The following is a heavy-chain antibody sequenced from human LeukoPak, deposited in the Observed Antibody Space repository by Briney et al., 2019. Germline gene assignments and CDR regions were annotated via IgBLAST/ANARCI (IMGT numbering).Heavy chain of an antibody. CDR3: ARGLGYCSSTSCYRGRFDY. CDR1: GFTFSSYS. Sequence: GGSLRLSCAASGFTFSSYSMNWVRQAPGKGLEWVSSISSSSNYTYYADSVKGRFTISRDNAKNSLYLQMNSLRAEDTAVYYCARGLGYCSSTSCYRGRFDYWGQGTLVTVSS. J-gene: IGHJ4*02. V-gene: IGHV3-21*01. D-gene: IGHD2-2*01. CDR2: ISSSSNYT.